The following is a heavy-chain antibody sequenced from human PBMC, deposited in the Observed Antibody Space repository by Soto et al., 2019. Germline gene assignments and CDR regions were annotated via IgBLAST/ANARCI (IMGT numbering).Heavy chain of an antibody. D-gene: IGHD1-26*01. J-gene: IGHJ6*02. V-gene: IGHV3-74*01. CDR1: GFTFSSYW. Sequence: GGSLRLSCAASGFTFSSYWMHWVRQAPGKGLVWVSRINSDGSSTSYADSVKGRFTISRDNAKNTLYLQMNSLRAEDTAVYYCARDRLVVGATTYYYGMDVWGQGTTVTVSS. CDR3: ARDRLVVGATTYYYGMDV. CDR2: INSDGSST.